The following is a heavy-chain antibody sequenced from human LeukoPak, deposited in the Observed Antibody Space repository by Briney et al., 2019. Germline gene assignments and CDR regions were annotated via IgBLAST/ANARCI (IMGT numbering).Heavy chain of an antibody. J-gene: IGHJ5*02. CDR3: ARGVEATVVNNWFDP. CDR2: ISSSGSTI. Sequence: GGSLRLSCAASGFTFSSYEMNWVRQAPGKGLEWVSYISSSGSTIYYADSVKGRFTISRDNAKNSLYLQMNSLRAEDTAVYYCARGVEATVVNNWFDPWGQGTLVTVSS. V-gene: IGHV3-48*03. D-gene: IGHD4-23*01. CDR1: GFTFSSYE.